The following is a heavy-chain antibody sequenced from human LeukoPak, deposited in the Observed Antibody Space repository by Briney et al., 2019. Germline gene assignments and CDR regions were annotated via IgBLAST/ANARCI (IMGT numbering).Heavy chain of an antibody. D-gene: IGHD6-19*01. V-gene: IGHV5-51*01. CDR1: GYSFTSYW. Sequence: GESLRISCKGSGYSFTSYWIGWVRPMPGKGLEWMGIIYPGDSDTRYSPSFQGQVTISADKSISTAYLQWSSLKASDTAMYYCASGVWGRYSSGWYYFDYWGQGTLVTVSS. CDR3: ASGVWGRYSSGWYYFDY. J-gene: IGHJ4*02. CDR2: IYPGDSDT.